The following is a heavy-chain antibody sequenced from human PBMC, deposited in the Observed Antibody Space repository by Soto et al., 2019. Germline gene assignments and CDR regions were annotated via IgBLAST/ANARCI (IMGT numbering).Heavy chain of an antibody. Sequence: PGVSLRLSCAASGFTFSSYGMHWVRQAPGKGLEWVAVIWYDGSNKYYADSVKGRFTISRDNSKNTLYLQMNSLRAEDTAVYYCARDLWITYYYYGMDVWGQGTTVTVSS. CDR3: ARDLWITYYYYGMDV. CDR2: IWYDGSNK. CDR1: GFTFSSYG. D-gene: IGHD2-2*03. J-gene: IGHJ6*01. V-gene: IGHV3-33*01.